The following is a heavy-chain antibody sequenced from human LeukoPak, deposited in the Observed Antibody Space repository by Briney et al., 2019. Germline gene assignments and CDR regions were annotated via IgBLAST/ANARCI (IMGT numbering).Heavy chain of an antibody. CDR3: ASQPAGSWFDP. CDR1: GGSIVIYY. V-gene: IGHV4-4*09. Sequence: SETLSLTCTVSGGSIVIYYWGWVRHPPGKDLEWIGYIYTSGGTNYNPSLKSRVTISVDTSKNQFSLKLGSVTAADTAVYYCASQPAGSWFDPWGQGTLVTVSS. D-gene: IGHD1-14*01. CDR2: IYTSGGT. J-gene: IGHJ5*02.